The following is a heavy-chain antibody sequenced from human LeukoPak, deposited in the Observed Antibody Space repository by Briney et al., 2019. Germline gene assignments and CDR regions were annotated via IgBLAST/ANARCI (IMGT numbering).Heavy chain of an antibody. CDR3: ARTHPTGYFDY. J-gene: IGHJ4*02. V-gene: IGHV3-53*01. CDR2: IHDGGST. D-gene: IGHD1-14*01. CDR1: RFTVSSNY. Sequence: GGSLRLSCAASRFTVSSNYMSWVRQAPGKGLEWVSVIHDGGSTYYADSVKGRFTISRDNSKNTLYLQMNSLRAGDTAVYYCARTHPTGYFDYWGQGTLVTVSS.